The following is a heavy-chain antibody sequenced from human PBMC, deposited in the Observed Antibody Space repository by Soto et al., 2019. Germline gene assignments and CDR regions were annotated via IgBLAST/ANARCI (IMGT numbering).Heavy chain of an antibody. CDR3: ARHVQYCSRTSCYFHWFDP. V-gene: IGHV5-51*01. J-gene: IGHJ5*02. CDR2: IYPGDSDT. CDR1: GYSFTSYW. D-gene: IGHD2-2*01. Sequence: PGESLKISCKGSGYSFTSYWIGWVRQMPGKGLEWMGIIYPGDSDTRYSPSFQGQVTISADKSISTAYLQWSSLKASDTAMYYCARHVQYCSRTSCYFHWFDPWGQGTLVTVSS.